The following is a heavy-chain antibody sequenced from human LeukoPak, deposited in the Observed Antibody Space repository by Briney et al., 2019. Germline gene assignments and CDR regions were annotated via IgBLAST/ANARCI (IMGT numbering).Heavy chain of an antibody. J-gene: IGHJ4*02. D-gene: IGHD3-9*01. CDR1: GFTFSNAW. CDR3: TTDVLRYFDWLLWLDY. V-gene: IGHV3-15*01. CDR2: IKSKTDGGST. Sequence: MSGGSLRLSCAASGFTFSNAWMSWVRQAPGKGPEWVGRIKSKTDGGSTDYAAPVKGRFTISRDDSKNTLYLQMNSLKTEDTAVYYCTTDVLRYFDWLLWLDYWGQGTLVTVSS.